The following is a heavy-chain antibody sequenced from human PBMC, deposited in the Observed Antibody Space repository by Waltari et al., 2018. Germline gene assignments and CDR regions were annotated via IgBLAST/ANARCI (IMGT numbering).Heavy chain of an antibody. CDR2: WGEDVSTP. CDR3: SRLRGTYPNYYVDY. Sequence: EAQLLASGGGLVQLGGSLRLSCVDSGFPFTNPVMGWVRPAPGMWLAGGRAWGEDVSTPISADSGKGRFTSSKDNAKNTVSLRMNSRRSEDTALYYCSRLRGTYPNYYVDYWGQGTLVGVSS. V-gene: IGHV3-23*01. J-gene: IGHJ4*02. CDR1: GFPFTNPV. D-gene: IGHD1-26*01.